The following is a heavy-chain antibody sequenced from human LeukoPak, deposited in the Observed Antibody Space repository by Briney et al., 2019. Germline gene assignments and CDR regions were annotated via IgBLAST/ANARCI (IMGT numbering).Heavy chain of an antibody. CDR1: GGSISSYY. Sequence: SETLSLTCTVSGGSISSYYWSWIRQPPGKGLEWIGYIYYSGSTNYNPSLKSRVTISVDTSKNQFSLKLSSVTAADTAVYYCARHRRRNDGHKELDFDYWGQGTLVTVSS. V-gene: IGHV4-59*08. CDR3: ARHRRRNDGHKELDFDY. D-gene: IGHD5-24*01. CDR2: IYYSGST. J-gene: IGHJ4*02.